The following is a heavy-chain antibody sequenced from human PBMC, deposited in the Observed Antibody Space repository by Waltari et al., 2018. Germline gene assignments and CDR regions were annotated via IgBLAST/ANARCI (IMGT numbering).Heavy chain of an antibody. CDR1: GYSISSGYY. Sequence: QVQLQESGPGLVKPSETLSLTCAVSGYSISSGYYWGWIRQPPGKGLEWIGSIYHSGSTYSTPSRKSRVTISVDTSKNQFSLKLSSVTAADTAVYYCARHDYGDYVYFDYWGQGTLVTVSS. CDR2: IYHSGST. V-gene: IGHV4-38-2*01. J-gene: IGHJ4*02. CDR3: ARHDYGDYVYFDY. D-gene: IGHD4-17*01.